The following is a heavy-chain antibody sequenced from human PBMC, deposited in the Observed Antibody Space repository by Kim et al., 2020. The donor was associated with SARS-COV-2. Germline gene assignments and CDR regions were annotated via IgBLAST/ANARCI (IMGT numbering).Heavy chain of an antibody. D-gene: IGHD6-19*01. Sequence: GGSLRLSCAASGFTFSSYAMSWVRQAPGKGLEWVSLISGSGSGIFYADSVKGRFTISRDNSKNTLYLQMNSLRVEDTAVYYCAKRGYSSGWAGRQFDYWGQGTLVAVSS. CDR1: GFTFSSYA. J-gene: IGHJ4*02. V-gene: IGHV3-23*01. CDR2: ISGSGSGI. CDR3: AKRGYSSGWAGRQFDY.